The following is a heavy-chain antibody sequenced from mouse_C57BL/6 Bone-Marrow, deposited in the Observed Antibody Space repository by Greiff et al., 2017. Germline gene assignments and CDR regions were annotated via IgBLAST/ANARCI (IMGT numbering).Heavy chain of an antibody. CDR2: IDPNSGGT. J-gene: IGHJ4*01. D-gene: IGHD1-1*01. CDR1: GYTFTSYW. Sequence: QVQLKQPGAELVKPGASVKLSCKASGYTFTSYWMHWVKQRPGRGLEWIGRIDPNSGGTKYNEKFKSKATLTVDKPSSTAYMQLSSLTSEDSAVYYCAKLRYYYAMDYWGQGTSVTVSA. V-gene: IGHV1-72*01. CDR3: AKLRYYYAMDY.